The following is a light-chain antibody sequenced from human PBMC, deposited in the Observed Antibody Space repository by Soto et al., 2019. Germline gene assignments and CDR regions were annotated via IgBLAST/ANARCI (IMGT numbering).Light chain of an antibody. CDR2: GVR. J-gene: IGLJ1*01. CDR3: SSYTSSSPYV. V-gene: IGLV2-14*01. CDR1: SSDVGGYNY. Sequence: ALTQPASVSGSPGQSITISCTGTSSDVGGYNYVSWYQQHPGKAPKLMIYGVRNRPSGVSHRFSGSKSANTASLTISGLQAEDEADYYCSSYTSSSPYVFGTGTKVTVL.